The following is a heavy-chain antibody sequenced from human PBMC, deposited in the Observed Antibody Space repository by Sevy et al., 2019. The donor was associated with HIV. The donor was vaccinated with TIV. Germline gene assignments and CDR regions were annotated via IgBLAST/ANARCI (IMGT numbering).Heavy chain of an antibody. CDR2: VNSDGSST. CDR3: VAANSWEDY. D-gene: IGHD6-13*01. V-gene: IGHV3-74*01. J-gene: IGHJ4*02. Sequence: GGSLRLSCEGSGYTLSNYWMHWVRQAPGKGLEWVSRVNSDGSSTAYAYSVKGRFTIPRDNAENTMSLQMNSLRAEDTGLYYCVAANSWEDYWGQGIQVTVSS. CDR1: GYTLSNYW.